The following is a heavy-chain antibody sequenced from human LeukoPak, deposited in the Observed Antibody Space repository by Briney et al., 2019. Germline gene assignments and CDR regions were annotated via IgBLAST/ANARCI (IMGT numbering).Heavy chain of an antibody. CDR2: VNPTSGVS. CDR1: GYTFTTFY. CDR3: ARERGYCSGSGCYGSDY. J-gene: IGHJ4*02. D-gene: IGHD2-2*01. V-gene: IGHV1-46*01. Sequence: ASVKVSCKASGYTFTTFYIHWVRQAPGQGLEWMVKVNPTSGVSTYAQKFQGRVTMTRDTSTSTVYMELSSLRSDDAAVYFCARERGYCSGSGCYGSDYWGQGTLVTVSS.